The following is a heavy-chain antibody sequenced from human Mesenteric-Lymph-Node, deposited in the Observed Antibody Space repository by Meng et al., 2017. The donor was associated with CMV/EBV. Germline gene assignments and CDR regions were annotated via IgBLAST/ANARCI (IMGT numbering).Heavy chain of an antibody. V-gene: IGHV3-48*04. Sequence: GESLKISCAASGFTFSSYSMNWVRQAPGKGLEWVSYISSSSTIYYADSVKGRFTISRDNAKNSLYLQMNSLRAEDTAVYYCASWLIGYCSSTSCSHYYYYGMDVWGQGTTVTVSS. D-gene: IGHD2-2*01. CDR1: GFTFSSYS. J-gene: IGHJ6*02. CDR2: ISSSSTI. CDR3: ASWLIGYCSSTSCSHYYYYGMDV.